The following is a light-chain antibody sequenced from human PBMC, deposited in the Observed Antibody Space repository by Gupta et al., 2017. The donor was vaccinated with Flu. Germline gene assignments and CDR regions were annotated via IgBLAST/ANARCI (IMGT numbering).Light chain of an antibody. CDR3: QAWDSSTLWV. CDR2: QDS. J-gene: IGLJ3*02. Sequence: SYELTQPPSVSVSPGQTASITCSGDKLGDKYACWYQQKPGQSPVLVIYQDSKRPSGIPERFSGSNSGNTATLTISGTQAMDEADYYCQAWDSSTLWVFGGGTKLTDL. CDR1: KLGDKY. V-gene: IGLV3-1*01.